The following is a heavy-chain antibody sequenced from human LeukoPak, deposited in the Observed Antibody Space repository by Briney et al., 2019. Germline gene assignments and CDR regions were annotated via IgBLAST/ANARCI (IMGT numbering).Heavy chain of an antibody. CDR2: IYSGGST. CDR3: ARVSGSYHDAFDI. D-gene: IGHD1-26*01. CDR1: GFTVSSNY. Sequence: GGSLRLSCAASGFTVSSNYMSWVRQAPRKGLEWVSVIYSGGSTYYADSVKGRFTISRDNSKNTLYLQMNSLRAEDTAVYYCARVSGSYHDAFDIWGQGTMVTVSS. V-gene: IGHV3-53*01. J-gene: IGHJ3*02.